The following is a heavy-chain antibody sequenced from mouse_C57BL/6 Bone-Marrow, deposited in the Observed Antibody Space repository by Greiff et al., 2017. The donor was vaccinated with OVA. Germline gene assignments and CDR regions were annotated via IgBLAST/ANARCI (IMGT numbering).Heavy chain of an antibody. CDR2: IRSKSNNYAT. CDR1: GFSFNTYA. Sequence: EVQGVESGGGLVQPKGSLKLSCAASGFSFNTYAMNWVRQAPGQGLEWVARIRSKSNNYATSYADSVKDRFTISRDDSESMLYLQMNNLKTEDTAMYYCVRGGLPYAMDYWGQGTTVTVDS. CDR3: VRGGLPYAMDY. J-gene: IGHJ4*01. V-gene: IGHV10-1*01.